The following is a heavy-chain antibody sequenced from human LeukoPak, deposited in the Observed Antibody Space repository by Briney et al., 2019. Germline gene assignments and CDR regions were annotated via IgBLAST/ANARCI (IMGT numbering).Heavy chain of an antibody. J-gene: IGHJ4*02. CDR2: ISTDGGST. Sequence: GGSLRLSCAASGFSFSSYAMHWVRQAPGKGLEYVSAISTDGGSTYYANSVKGRFTISRDNSKNTLYLQMGSLRAEDMAVYYCATYYDSSYAYWGQGTLVTVSS. CDR1: GFSFSSYA. V-gene: IGHV3-64*01. D-gene: IGHD3-22*01. CDR3: ATYYDSSYAY.